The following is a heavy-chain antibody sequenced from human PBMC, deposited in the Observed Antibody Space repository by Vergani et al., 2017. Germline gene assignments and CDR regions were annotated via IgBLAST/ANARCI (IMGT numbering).Heavy chain of an antibody. CDR1: GFSFRNSW. CDR3: TTDPRYCGDVSCYWLKDHRYYGMDV. V-gene: IGHV3-15*07. Sequence: EVQLVESGGGIVKPGGSLRLSCVASGFSFRNSWMNWVRQTPGKGLEWVGRIKSTFDRGTTDYAAAVKGRFTISREDSKNTLFLQMNGLKTEDIGVYYCTTDPRYCGDVSCYWLKDHRYYGMDVWGQGTTVTVSS. J-gene: IGHJ6*02. CDR2: IKSTFDRGTT. D-gene: IGHD2-21*01.